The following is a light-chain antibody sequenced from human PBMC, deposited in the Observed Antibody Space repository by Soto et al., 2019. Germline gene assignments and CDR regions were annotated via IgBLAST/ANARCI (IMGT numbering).Light chain of an antibody. CDR1: QSVSSSY. CDR3: QQYGSSPQT. Sequence: EIVFTQSPGTLSLSPGERATLSCRASQSVSSSYLAWYQQRPGQAPRLLIYGASNRATGIPDRFSGSGSGTDFTLTISRLEPEDFAVYYCQQYGSSPQTFGQGTKVDIK. V-gene: IGKV3-20*01. J-gene: IGKJ1*01. CDR2: GAS.